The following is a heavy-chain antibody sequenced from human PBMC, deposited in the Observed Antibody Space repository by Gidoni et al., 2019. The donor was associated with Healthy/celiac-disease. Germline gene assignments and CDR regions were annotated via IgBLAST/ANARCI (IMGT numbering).Heavy chain of an antibody. V-gene: IGHV4-38-2*01. Sequence: QVQLQESGPGLVKPSETLSLTCAVSGYSISSGYYWGWIRQPPGKGLEWIGSIYQSGSTYYNPSLKSRVTISVDTSKNQFSLKLSSVTAADTAVYYCASPRYCSGGSCRQDDAFDIWGQGTMVTVSS. J-gene: IGHJ3*02. CDR3: ASPRYCSGGSCRQDDAFDI. CDR2: IYQSGST. CDR1: GYSISSGYY. D-gene: IGHD2-15*01.